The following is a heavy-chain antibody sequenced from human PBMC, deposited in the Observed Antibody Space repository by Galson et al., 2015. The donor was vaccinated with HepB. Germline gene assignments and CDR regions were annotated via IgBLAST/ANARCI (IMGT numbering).Heavy chain of an antibody. CDR2: IIPLFGAA. CDR1: GGTFRSHA. D-gene: IGHD4-11*01. Sequence: SVKVSCKVSGGTFRSHAISWVRQAPGQGLEWMGGIIPLFGAAHNAQKFQDRVTITADESTSTAYMDLSSLKSDDTAVYFCARDLTMTTYRSGFFYYYMDVWGKGTPVTVSS. CDR3: ARDLTMTTYRSGFFYYYMDV. J-gene: IGHJ6*03. V-gene: IGHV1-69*13.